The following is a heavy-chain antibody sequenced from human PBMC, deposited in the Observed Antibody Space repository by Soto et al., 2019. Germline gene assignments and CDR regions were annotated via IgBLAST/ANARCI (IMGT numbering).Heavy chain of an antibody. CDR1: GGTFSSYT. V-gene: IGHV1-69*02. CDR2: IIPILGIA. J-gene: IGHJ5*02. Sequence: QVQLVQSGAEVKKPGSSVKVSCKASGGTFSSYTISWVRQAPGQGLEWMGRIIPILGIANYAQKFQGRATITADKSTSTAYMELSSLRSEDTAVYYCATSGYCSGGSCFWFDPWGQGTLVTVSS. CDR3: ATSGYCSGGSCFWFDP. D-gene: IGHD2-15*01.